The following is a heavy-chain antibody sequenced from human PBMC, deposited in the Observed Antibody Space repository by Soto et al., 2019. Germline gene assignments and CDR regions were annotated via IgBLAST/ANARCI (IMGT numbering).Heavy chain of an antibody. CDR2: ISAYNGNT. V-gene: IGHV1-18*01. J-gene: IGHJ4*02. CDR1: GYTFTSYG. CDR3: ARDYSGYPPDPLDY. Sequence: GASVKVSCKASGYTFTSYGISWVRQAPGQGLEWMGWISAYNGNTNYAQKLQGRVTMTTDTSTSTAYMELRSLRSDDTAVYYCARDYSGYPPDPLDYWGQGTLVTVSS. D-gene: IGHD2-2*03.